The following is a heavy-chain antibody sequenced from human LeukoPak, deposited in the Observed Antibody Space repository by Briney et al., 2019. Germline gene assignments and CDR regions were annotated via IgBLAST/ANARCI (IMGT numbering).Heavy chain of an antibody. J-gene: IGHJ5*02. Sequence: SVKVSCKASGGTFSGYAISWVRQAPGQGLEWMGGIIPIFGTASYAQKFQGRVTITADESTSTAYMELSSLRSEDTAVYYCARSQGSGWSFNWLDPWGQGTLVTVSS. V-gene: IGHV1-69*13. CDR1: GGTFSGYA. CDR3: ARSQGSGWSFNWLDP. D-gene: IGHD6-19*01. CDR2: IIPIFGTA.